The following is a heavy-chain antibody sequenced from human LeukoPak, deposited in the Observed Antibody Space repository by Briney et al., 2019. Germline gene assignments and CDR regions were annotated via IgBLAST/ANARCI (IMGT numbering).Heavy chain of an antibody. CDR3: ARSSGLDY. Sequence: GGSLRLSYAASGFTFSSYSMNWVRQAPGKGLEWVSYVSGSSDTINYADSVKGRFTISRDNSKNTLYLQMNSLRAEDTAVYYCARSSGLDYWGQGTLVTVSS. J-gene: IGHJ4*02. CDR2: VSGSSDTI. CDR1: GFTFSSYS. D-gene: IGHD3-10*01. V-gene: IGHV3-48*01.